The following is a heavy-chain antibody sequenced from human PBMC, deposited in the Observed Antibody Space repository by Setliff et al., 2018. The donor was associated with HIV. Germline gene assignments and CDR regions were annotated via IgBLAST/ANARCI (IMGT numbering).Heavy chain of an antibody. CDR3: ARHWNYDTGLDPFDI. CDR1: GASISSYY. CDR2: IHYTGNT. Sequence: PSETLSLTCTVSGASISSYYWSWIRQPPGKGLDWIGFIHYTGNTNYNPSLKSRVTMSTDTSKNQLSLKLNSVTAADTAVYYCARHWNYDTGLDPFDIWGQGTMVTVSS. D-gene: IGHD3-22*01. J-gene: IGHJ3*02. V-gene: IGHV4-59*08.